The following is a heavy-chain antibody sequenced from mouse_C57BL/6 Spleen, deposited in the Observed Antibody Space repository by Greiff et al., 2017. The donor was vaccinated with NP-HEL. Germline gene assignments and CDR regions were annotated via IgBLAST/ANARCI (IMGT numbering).Heavy chain of an antibody. V-gene: IGHV1-20*01. CDR1: GYSFTGYF. J-gene: IGHJ3*01. CDR2: INPYNGDT. D-gene: IGHD1-1*01. Sequence: EVQLQQSGPELVKPGDSVKISCKASGYSFTGYFMNWVMQSPGKSLEWIGRINPYNGDTFYNQKFKGKATLTVDKSSSTAHMELRSLTSEDSAVYYCARDYYGSSTWFAYWGQGTLVTVSA. CDR3: ARDYYGSSTWFAY.